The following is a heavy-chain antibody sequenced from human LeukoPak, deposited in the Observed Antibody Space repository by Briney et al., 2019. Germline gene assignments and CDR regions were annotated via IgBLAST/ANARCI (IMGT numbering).Heavy chain of an antibody. V-gene: IGHV4-4*07. CDR3: ARDNLRVGGGFDP. D-gene: IGHD1-26*01. Sequence: SDTLSLPCTVWVHSNSRYYWSWLRHPAGKGLEYLRRIYTSGCTNYSPSLKSRGTMSVDTSKNQFSLKLSSVTAADTAVYYCARDNLRVGGGFDPWGQGTLVTVSS. CDR1: VHSNSRYY. CDR2: IYTSGCT. J-gene: IGHJ5*02.